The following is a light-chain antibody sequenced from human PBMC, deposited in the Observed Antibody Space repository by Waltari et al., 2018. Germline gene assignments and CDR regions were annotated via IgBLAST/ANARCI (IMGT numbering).Light chain of an antibody. CDR3: AAWDDSLNGVV. Sequence: QSVLTQPPSASGTPGQRVTISCSGSSSNIGRNTVNWYQQLPGAAPKLVIYSDSQRPSVVPHRFSGSKSGTSASLAIIGLQSEDEADYYCAAWDDSLNGVVFGGGAKLTVL. V-gene: IGLV1-44*01. CDR1: SSNIGRNT. CDR2: SDS. J-gene: IGLJ2*01.